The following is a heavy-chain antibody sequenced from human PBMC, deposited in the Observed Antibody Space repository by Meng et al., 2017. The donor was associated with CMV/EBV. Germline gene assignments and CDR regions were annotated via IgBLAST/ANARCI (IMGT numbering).Heavy chain of an antibody. CDR1: GFTFSSYA. J-gene: IGHJ5*02. CDR2: ISYDGGNK. CDR3: ARDLCGYCSSAPIDP. Sequence: GGSLRLSCAASGFTFSSYAMHWVRQAPGKGLEWVAVISYDGGNKYYADSVKGRFTISRDNSKNTLYLQMNSLRAEDTAVYYCARDLCGYCSSAPIDPWGQGTLVTVSS. D-gene: IGHD2-2*03. V-gene: IGHV3-30-3*01.